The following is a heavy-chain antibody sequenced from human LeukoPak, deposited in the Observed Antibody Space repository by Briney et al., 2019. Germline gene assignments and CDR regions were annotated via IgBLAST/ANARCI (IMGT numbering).Heavy chain of an antibody. V-gene: IGHV3-53*01. CDR3: ANRGF. J-gene: IGHJ4*02. Sequence: GGSLRLSCAVSGFTVNSDFMSWVRQAPGRGLEWVSMIHDGDSTYYADSVKGRFTISRDISKNTLYLQMNSLRAEDTAVYYCANRGFWGQGTLVTVSS. CDR1: GFTVNSDF. CDR2: IHDGDST.